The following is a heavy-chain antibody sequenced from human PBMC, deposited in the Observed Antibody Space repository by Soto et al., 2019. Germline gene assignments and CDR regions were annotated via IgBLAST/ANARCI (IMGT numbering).Heavy chain of an antibody. CDR1: GLHFVSYA. D-gene: IGHD3-22*01. CDR3: AKSYDSSGFRYWYFDL. Sequence: GGSLRISCGASGLHFVSYARNLVSKAPGKGLEWVSAISGSGVATYYVDSVKGRFTISRDNSKNTLYLQMNSLKTEDTAVYYCAKSYDSSGFRYWYFDLWSRGTLVTSPQ. V-gene: IGHV3-23*01. J-gene: IGHJ2*01. CDR2: ISGSGVAT.